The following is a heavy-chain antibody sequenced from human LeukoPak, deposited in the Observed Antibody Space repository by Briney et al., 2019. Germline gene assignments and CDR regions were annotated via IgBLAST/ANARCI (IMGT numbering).Heavy chain of an antibody. CDR2: IHSNGIST. J-gene: IGHJ4*02. D-gene: IGHD3-10*02. Sequence: PGGSLRLSCAASGFSFSTSWMHWVRHAPGKGLVWVSRIHSNGISTTYADSVKGRFTISRDNAKNTLYLQMNNLRAEDTAVYYCARDHYYVPDYWGQGTLVTVSS. CDR3: ARDHYYVPDY. V-gene: IGHV3-74*03. CDR1: GFSFSTSW.